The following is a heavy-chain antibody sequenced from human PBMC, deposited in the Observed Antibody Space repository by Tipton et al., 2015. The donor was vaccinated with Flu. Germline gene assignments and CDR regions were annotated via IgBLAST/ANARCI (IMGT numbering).Heavy chain of an antibody. J-gene: IGHJ4*02. V-gene: IGHV3-7*03. D-gene: IGHD3-16*01. Sequence: SLRLSCAASGFTFSSYWMSWVRQAPGKGLEWVANIKQDGSEKYFVDHVKGRFSISRDNAKNSVYLQMNGLRAEDTAVDYCVRAVGGGGGFWGQGTLVTVSS. CDR1: GFTFSSYW. CDR3: VRAVGGGGGF. CDR2: IKQDGSEK.